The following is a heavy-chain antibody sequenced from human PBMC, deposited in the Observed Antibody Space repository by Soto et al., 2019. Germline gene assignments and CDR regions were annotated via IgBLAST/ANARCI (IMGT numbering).Heavy chain of an antibody. J-gene: IGHJ4*02. V-gene: IGHV3-73*02. CDR3: ARDLGSSWYGDVLPPFDY. CDR2: IRSKANNYAT. Sequence: EVQLVESGGGLVQPGGSLKLSCAASGFTFSGSAVHWVRQASGKGLEWVGRIRSKANNYATTYGAPVKGRFTISRDDSKNTAYLQMNSLKTEDTAVYYCARDLGSSWYGDVLPPFDYWGQGTLVTVSS. D-gene: IGHD6-13*01. CDR1: GFTFSGSA.